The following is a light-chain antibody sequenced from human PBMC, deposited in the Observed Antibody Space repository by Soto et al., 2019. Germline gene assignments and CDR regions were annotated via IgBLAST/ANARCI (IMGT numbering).Light chain of an antibody. CDR1: QSIRSD. V-gene: IGKV3-11*01. CDR3: QQRSNWPRT. CDR2: GAS. Sequence: EIVMTQSPDTLSVSPGEGATLSCRVSQSIRSDLAWYQQRPGQAPRLLMYGASTRADGIPARFTGSGSGTDFTLTISSLEPEDFAIYYCQQRSNWPRTFGQGTKVDIK. J-gene: IGKJ1*01.